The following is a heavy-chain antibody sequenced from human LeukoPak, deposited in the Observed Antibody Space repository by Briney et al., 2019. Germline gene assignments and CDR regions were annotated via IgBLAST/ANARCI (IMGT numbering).Heavy chain of an antibody. J-gene: IGHJ3*02. V-gene: IGHV4-59*01. CDR3: AREWSSDHSWGSYRSHSFDI. CDR2: IDYSGTS. D-gene: IGHD3-16*02. Sequence: SETLPLTCTISNGSINHFYWNWIRHLPGQGLEGIGYIDYSGTSRYNTFLHSRVTISVDTSKSLFTLKVNTVTAADTAVYYCAREWSSDHSWGSYRSHSFDIWDQGTVVTVSS. CDR1: NGSINHFY.